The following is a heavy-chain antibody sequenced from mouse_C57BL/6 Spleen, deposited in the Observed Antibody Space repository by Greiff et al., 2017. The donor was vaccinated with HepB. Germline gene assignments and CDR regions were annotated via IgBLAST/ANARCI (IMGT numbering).Heavy chain of an antibody. CDR1: GFSLTSYG. J-gene: IGHJ4*01. Sequence: VMLVESGPGLVQPSQRLSITCTVSGFSLTSYGVHWVRQSPGKGLEWLGVIWSGGSTDYNAAFISRLSISKDNSKSQVFFKMNSLQADDTAIYYCASYYDYDVGAMDYWGQGTSVTVSS. V-gene: IGHV2-2*01. CDR2: IWSGGST. D-gene: IGHD2-4*01. CDR3: ASYYDYDVGAMDY.